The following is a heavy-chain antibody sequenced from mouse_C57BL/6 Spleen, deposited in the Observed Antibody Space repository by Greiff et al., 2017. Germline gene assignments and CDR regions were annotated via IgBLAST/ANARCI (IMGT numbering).Heavy chain of an antibody. D-gene: IGHD1-1*01. CDR1: GYTFTDYE. CDR2: IDPETGGT. J-gene: IGHJ3*01. Sequence: VKLQESGAELVRPGASVTLSCKASGYTFTDYEMHWVKQTPVHGLEWIGAIDPETGGTAYNQKFKGKAILTADKSSSTAYMELRSLTSEDSAVYYCTRDYGSGSWFAYWGQGTLVTVSA. V-gene: IGHV1-15*01. CDR3: TRDYGSGSWFAY.